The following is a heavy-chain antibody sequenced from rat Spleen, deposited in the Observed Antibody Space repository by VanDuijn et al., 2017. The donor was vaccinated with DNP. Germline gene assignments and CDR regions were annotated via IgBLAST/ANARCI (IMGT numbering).Heavy chain of an antibody. V-gene: IGHV5-25*01. CDR2: IGPSGAYT. CDR1: GFSFRNYY. CDR3: TRGGTYYFDY. Sequence: EVQLVESGGGLVQPGRSLKLSCTASGFSFRNYYMAWVRQAPTKGLEWVACIGPSGAYTYYRDSVKGRFSVSRDEARGTLYLQMDSLRSEDTATYCCTRGGTYYFDYWGQGVMVTVSS. J-gene: IGHJ2*01.